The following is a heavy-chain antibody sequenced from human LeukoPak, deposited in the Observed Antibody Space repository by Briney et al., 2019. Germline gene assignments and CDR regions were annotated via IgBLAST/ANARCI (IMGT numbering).Heavy chain of an antibody. V-gene: IGHV3-21*01. Sequence: GGSLRLSCAASGFTFSSYSMNWVRQAPGKGLEWVSSISSSSSYIYYADSVKGRFTISRDNAKNSLYLQMNSLRAEDTAVYYCARDMGVHYFDYWGQGTLVTVSS. J-gene: IGHJ4*02. CDR3: ARDMGVHYFDY. CDR2: ISSSSSYI. CDR1: GFTFSSYS. D-gene: IGHD3-16*01.